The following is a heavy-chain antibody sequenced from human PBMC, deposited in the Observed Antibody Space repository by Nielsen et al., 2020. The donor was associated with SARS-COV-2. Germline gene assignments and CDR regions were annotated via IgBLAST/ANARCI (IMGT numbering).Heavy chain of an antibody. CDR1: GFTFSSYA. CDR3: AKGKIYSSCDY. CDR2: ISGSGGST. Sequence: LSLTCAASGFTFSSYAMSWVRQAPGKGLEWVSAISGSGGSTYYADSVKGRFTISRDNSKNTLYLQMNSLRAEDTAVYYCAKGKIYSSCDYWGQGTLVTVSS. D-gene: IGHD6-6*01. J-gene: IGHJ4*02. V-gene: IGHV3-23*01.